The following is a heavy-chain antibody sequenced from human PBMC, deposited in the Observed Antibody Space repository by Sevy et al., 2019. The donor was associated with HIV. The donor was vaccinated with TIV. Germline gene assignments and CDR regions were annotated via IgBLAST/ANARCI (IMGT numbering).Heavy chain of an antibody. Sequence: GGSLRLSCTASGFTFSNYGIHWVRQAPGKGLEWVAVIRYDGSNKYYQDSVKGRFTISRDNSKNTLYLQINSLRVEDTAVYYCARGALRYCSSSSCYEGDYYYGMDVWGQRTTVTVSS. J-gene: IGHJ6*02. V-gene: IGHV3-33*01. CDR2: IRYDGSNK. CDR3: ARGALRYCSSSSCYEGDYYYGMDV. CDR1: GFTFSNYG. D-gene: IGHD2-2*01.